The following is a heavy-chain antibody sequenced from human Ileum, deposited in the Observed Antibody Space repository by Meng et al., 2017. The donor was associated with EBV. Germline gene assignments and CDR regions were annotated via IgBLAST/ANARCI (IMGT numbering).Heavy chain of an antibody. CDR2: IHYSGSF. V-gene: IGHV4-59*01. Sequence: QAPRQEYCPRPVKPADTLSLTCPYTHCFISKCYWGCSRQPPGKGLEWIGYIHYSGSFQYNPSLKSRVTISVETSKNQFSLKLRSVTSADTAVYYCSRGGDIELPPFDPWGQGTLVTVSS. J-gene: IGHJ5*02. CDR1: HCFISKCY. CDR3: SRGGDIELPPFDP. D-gene: IGHD3-10*01.